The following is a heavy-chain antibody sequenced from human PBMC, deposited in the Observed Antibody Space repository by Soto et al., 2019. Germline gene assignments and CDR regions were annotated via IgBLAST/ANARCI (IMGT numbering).Heavy chain of an antibody. Sequence: SVKVSCKASGYTFIGYYMHWVRQAPGQGLEWMGWINPNRGGTHDAQKIPGWVTMTRDTSISTAYMELSRLRSDDTAVYYCAREGRSRGYYGDYYKMDVWGQGNRDT. CDR2: INPNRGGT. J-gene: IGHJ6*02. CDR3: AREGRSRGYYGDYYKMDV. V-gene: IGHV1-2*04. CDR1: GYTFIGYY. D-gene: IGHD3-22*01.